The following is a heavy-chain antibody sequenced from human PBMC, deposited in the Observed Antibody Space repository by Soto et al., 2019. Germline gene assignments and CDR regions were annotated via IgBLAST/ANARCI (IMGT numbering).Heavy chain of an antibody. D-gene: IGHD5-18*01. CDR3: ARDSPPHVDTAMVTPYGMDV. CDR1: GYTFTSYA. J-gene: IGHJ6*02. Sequence: ASVKVSCKASGYTFTSYAMHWVRQAPGQRLEWMGWINAGNGNTKYSQKFQGRVTITRDTSASTAYMELSSLRSEDTAVYYCARDSPPHVDTAMVTPYGMDVWGQGTTVTVPS. V-gene: IGHV1-3*01. CDR2: INAGNGNT.